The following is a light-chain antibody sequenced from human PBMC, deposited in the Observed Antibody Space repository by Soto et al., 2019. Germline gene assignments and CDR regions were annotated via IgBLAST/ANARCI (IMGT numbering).Light chain of an antibody. J-gene: IGKJ4*01. V-gene: IGKV3-20*01. CDR2: GAS. CDR1: QTVSGNF. CDR3: QQYGDSPLT. Sequence: VLTQSPGTLSLSPGDRATLSCRASQTVSGNFLVWYQQIPGQAPRLLIYGASSRATGIPERISGSGSGTDFTLTINRLEPEDFAVYYCQQYGDSPLTFGGGTKVDIK.